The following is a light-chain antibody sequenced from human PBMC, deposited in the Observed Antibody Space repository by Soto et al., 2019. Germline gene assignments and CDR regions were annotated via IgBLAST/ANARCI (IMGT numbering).Light chain of an antibody. V-gene: IGKV3-20*01. CDR1: QSVSSN. CDR2: GAS. J-gene: IGKJ1*01. CDR3: QLYGILLRT. Sequence: ELVLTQSPTILTVAPGESANLSCRASQSVSSNLAWYQQKPGQAPRLLIYGASSRATGIPDRFSGSGSGTDFTLTISRLEPEDFAVYYCQLYGILLRTFCHG.